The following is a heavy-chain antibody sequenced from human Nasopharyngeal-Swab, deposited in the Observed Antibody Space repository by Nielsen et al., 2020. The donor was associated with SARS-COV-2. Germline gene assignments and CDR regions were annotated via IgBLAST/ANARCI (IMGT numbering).Heavy chain of an antibody. CDR1: GFTFSVSA. Sequence: GESLKISCAASGFTFSVSAIHWVRQASGKGLEWVGRMRDKANNYATSYTASVEGRFAISRDDSKKTAYLQMNSLKTEDTAVYYCARLEDAYLCSGDSCYFDNYWGQGTLVTVSS. V-gene: IGHV3-73*01. CDR3: ARLEDAYLCSGDSCYFDNY. D-gene: IGHD2-15*01. CDR2: MRDKANNYAT. J-gene: IGHJ4*02.